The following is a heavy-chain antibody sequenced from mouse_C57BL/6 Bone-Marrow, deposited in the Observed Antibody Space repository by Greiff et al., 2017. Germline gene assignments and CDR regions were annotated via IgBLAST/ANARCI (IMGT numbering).Heavy chain of an antibody. CDR3: ARQGYDGYPHAMDD. D-gene: IGHD2-3*01. Sequence: EVQLVESGGDLVKPGGSLKLSCAASGFTFSSYGMSWVRQTPDKRLEWVATISSGGSYTYYPDSVKGRFTISRDNAKNTLYLQMSSLKSEDTAMYYCARQGYDGYPHAMDDWGQGTSVTVSS. CDR1: GFTFSSYG. V-gene: IGHV5-6*01. J-gene: IGHJ4*01. CDR2: ISSGGSYT.